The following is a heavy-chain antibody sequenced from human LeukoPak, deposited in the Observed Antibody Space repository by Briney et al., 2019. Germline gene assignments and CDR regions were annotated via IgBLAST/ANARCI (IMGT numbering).Heavy chain of an antibody. CDR1: GGSISSYY. CDR2: IYYSGST. CDR3: VRELRSRIGAAHGAFDI. J-gene: IGHJ3*02. Sequence: SETLSLTCTVSGGSISSYYWSWIRQPPGKGLEWIGYIYYSGSTNYNPSLKSRVTISVDTSKNQFSLKLSSVTAADTAVYYCVRELRSRIGAAHGAFDIWGQGTMVTVSS. D-gene: IGHD6-13*01. V-gene: IGHV4-59*01.